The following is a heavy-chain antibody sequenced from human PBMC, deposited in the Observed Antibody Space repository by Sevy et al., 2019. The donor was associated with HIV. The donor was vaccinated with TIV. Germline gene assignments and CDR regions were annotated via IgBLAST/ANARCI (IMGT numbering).Heavy chain of an antibody. V-gene: IGHV3-33*01. D-gene: IGHD3-22*01. J-gene: IGHJ4*02. CDR1: GFTFSSYG. Sequence: GGSLRLSCAASGFTFSSYGMHWVRQAPGKGLEWVAVIWYDGSNKYYADSVKGRFTISRDNSKNTLYLQMNSLGAEDTAVYYCARDPYYDSSGPFDYWGQGTLVTVSS. CDR3: ARDPYYDSSGPFDY. CDR2: IWYDGSNK.